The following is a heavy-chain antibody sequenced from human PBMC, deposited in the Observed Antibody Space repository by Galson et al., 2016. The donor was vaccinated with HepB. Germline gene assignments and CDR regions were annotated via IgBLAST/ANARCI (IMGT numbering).Heavy chain of an antibody. CDR1: GFTFSSYG. V-gene: IGHV3-33*01. CDR2: IWYDGSFK. J-gene: IGHJ2*01. CDR3: ARASGMTTVSPFTYNWYFDL. Sequence: SLRLSCAASGFTFSSYGMHWVRQAPGKGLEWVAVIWYDGSFKYCADSVKGRFTISRDNSMDTLYLQMNSLRAEDTAVYYCARASGMTTVSPFTYNWYFDLWGRGTLVTVSS. D-gene: IGHD4-17*01.